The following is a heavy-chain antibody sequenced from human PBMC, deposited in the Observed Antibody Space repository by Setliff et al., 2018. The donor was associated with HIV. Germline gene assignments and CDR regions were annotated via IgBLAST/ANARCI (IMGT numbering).Heavy chain of an antibody. J-gene: IGHJ5*02. V-gene: IGHV1-69*05. CDR2: IIPIFGTA. D-gene: IGHD3-22*01. CDR1: GGTFSSYA. CDR3: ARDGIPASYYYDSSGKPEAYNWFDP. Sequence: SVKVSCKASGGTFSSYAISWVRQAPGQGLEWMGGIIPIFGTANYAQKFQGRVTITTDESTSTAYMELSSLRSEDTAVYYCARDGIPASYYYDSSGKPEAYNWFDPRGQGTLVTVSS.